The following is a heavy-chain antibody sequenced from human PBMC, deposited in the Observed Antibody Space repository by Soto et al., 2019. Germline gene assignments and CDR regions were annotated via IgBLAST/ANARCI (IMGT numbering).Heavy chain of an antibody. CDR3: VQTTGWPGFDF. D-gene: IGHD6-19*01. Sequence: EVQLVESGGGLIQPGGSLRLSCAASGFTVSGKYMTRVRQAPGKGLEWVSVIYGGGTTYYADSVKGRFTISRDNSKNTLYLQVNSLRAEDTAVYYCVQTTGWPGFDFWGQGTLVTVSS. CDR1: GFTVSGKY. V-gene: IGHV3-53*01. CDR2: IYGGGTT. J-gene: IGHJ4*02.